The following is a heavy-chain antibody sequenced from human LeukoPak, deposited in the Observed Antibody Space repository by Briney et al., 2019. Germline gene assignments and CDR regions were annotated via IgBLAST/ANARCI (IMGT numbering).Heavy chain of an antibody. V-gene: IGHV3-9*03. D-gene: IGHD1-26*01. CDR3: AKGQVSAIYSGSYLSAFDI. J-gene: IGHJ3*02. CDR1: GFTFDDYA. Sequence: GRSLRLSCAASGFTFDDYAMHWVRQAPGKGLEWVSGISWNSGSIGYADSVKGRFTISRDNAKNSLYLQMNSLRAEDMALYYCAKGQVSAIYSGSYLSAFDIWGRGTMVTVSS. CDR2: ISWNSGSI.